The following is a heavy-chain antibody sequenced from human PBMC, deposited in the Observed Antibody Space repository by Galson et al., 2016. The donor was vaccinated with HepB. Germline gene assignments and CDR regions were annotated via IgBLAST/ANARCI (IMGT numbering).Heavy chain of an antibody. CDR2: INPSGGAS. J-gene: IGHJ2*01. Sequence: SVKVSCKASGDTITWVRQAPGQGLEWMGMINPSGGASISAQKFQGRLTMTRDTSTSTVYMELSSLRSEDTAVYYCARDYSTITTDWYFGLWGRGTLVTVSS. CDR1: GDTIT. CDR3: ARDYSTITTDWYFGL. D-gene: IGHD4-11*01. V-gene: IGHV1-46*01.